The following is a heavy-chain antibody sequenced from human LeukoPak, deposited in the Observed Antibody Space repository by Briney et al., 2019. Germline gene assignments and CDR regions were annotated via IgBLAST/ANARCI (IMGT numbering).Heavy chain of an antibody. V-gene: IGHV1-3*01. CDR2: INAGNGNT. Sequence: GGSLRLSCAASGFTFTSYAMHWVRQAPGQRLEWMGWINAGNGNTKYSQKFQGRVTITRDTSASTAYMELSSLRSEDTAVYYCARDWDVSSFDWFDPWGQGTLVTVSS. J-gene: IGHJ5*02. CDR3: ARDWDVSSFDWFDP. CDR1: GFTFTSYA. D-gene: IGHD1-26*01.